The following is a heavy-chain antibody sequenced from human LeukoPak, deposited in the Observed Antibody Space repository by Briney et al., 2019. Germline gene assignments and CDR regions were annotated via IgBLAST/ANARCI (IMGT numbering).Heavy chain of an antibody. CDR1: GGSISSSSYY. CDR3: ARDRDYDSSGYYFDAFDI. CDR2: IYYSGST. Sequence: SETLSLTCTVSGGSISSSSYYWGWIRQPPGKGLEWIGSIYYSGSTYYNSSLKSRVTISVDTSKNQFSLKLSSVTAADTAVYYCARDRDYDSSGYYFDAFDIWGQGTMVTVSS. V-gene: IGHV4-39*07. J-gene: IGHJ3*02. D-gene: IGHD3-22*01.